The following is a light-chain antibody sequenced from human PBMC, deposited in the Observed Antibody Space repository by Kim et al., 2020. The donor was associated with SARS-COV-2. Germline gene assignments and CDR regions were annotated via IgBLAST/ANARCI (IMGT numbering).Light chain of an antibody. V-gene: IGLV1-47*01. CDR2: GSN. CDR3: AAWDDSLSGRV. CDR1: TSNIGSHS. Sequence: ELTQPPSASETPGQRVTISCSGSTSNIGSHSVHWFQQLPGTAPKILIYGSNYRPSGVPDRFSGSKSGTSASLAISGLRSEDEADYYCAAWDDSLSGRVFGGGTQLTVL. J-gene: IGLJ3*02.